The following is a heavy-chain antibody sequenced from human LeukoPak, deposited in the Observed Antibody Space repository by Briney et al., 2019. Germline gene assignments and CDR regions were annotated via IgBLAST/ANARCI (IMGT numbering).Heavy chain of an antibody. CDR1: GYTFTTYG. D-gene: IGHD4-17*01. CDR3: ASFRDSNTLTTVLCY. Sequence: GAPLKASCTASGYTFTTYGISWVGQAPGQGPRGLGWISAYNKNTKDEQKLKSRVTIAASTSTSTGYMEMRSLRSADTAVYYRASFRDSNTLTTVLCYCGQGALVTVSS. V-gene: IGHV1-18*01. CDR2: ISAYNKNT. J-gene: IGHJ4*02.